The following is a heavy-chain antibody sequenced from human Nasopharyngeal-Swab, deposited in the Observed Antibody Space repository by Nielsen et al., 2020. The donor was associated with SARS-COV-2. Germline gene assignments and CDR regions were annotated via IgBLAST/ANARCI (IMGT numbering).Heavy chain of an antibody. V-gene: IGHV3-48*04. D-gene: IGHD3-22*01. CDR2: IRSTSSPK. J-gene: IGHJ3*02. CDR1: GFIFSSYA. Sequence: GGSLRLSCAASGFIFSSYAMNWVRQAPGKGLEWVSHIRSTSSPKYYADSVEGRFTISRDNAKNSLYLQMNSLRAEDTAVYYCARSYDSSGHYYDAFDIWGRGTMVTVSS. CDR3: ARSYDSSGHYYDAFDI.